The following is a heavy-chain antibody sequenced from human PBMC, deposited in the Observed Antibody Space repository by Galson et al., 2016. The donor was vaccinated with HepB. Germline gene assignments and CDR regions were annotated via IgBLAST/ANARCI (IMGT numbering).Heavy chain of an antibody. CDR1: GFTFSSCA. CDR3: AKRGRAASLSWYFDL. CDR2: ISSGSSST. Sequence: SLRLSCAASGFTFSSCAMSWVRQAPGKGLEWVSGISSGSSSTYYADSVKGRFTISRDNSKNTLYLQMNSLRAEDTALYYCAKRGRAASLSWYFDLWGRGTLVTVSS. V-gene: IGHV3-23*01. D-gene: IGHD2-15*01. J-gene: IGHJ2*01.